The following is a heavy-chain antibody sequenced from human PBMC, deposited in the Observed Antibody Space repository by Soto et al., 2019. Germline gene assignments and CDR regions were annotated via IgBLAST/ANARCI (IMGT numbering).Heavy chain of an antibody. V-gene: IGHV1-69*02. Sequence: SVKVSCKASGGTFSSYTISWVRQAPGQGLEWMGRIIPILGIANYAQKFQGRVTITADKSTSTAYMELSSLRSEDTAVYYCARGYYGSGSYMNNWFDPWGQGTLVTVSS. CDR3: ARGYYGSGSYMNNWFDP. J-gene: IGHJ5*02. D-gene: IGHD3-10*01. CDR2: IIPILGIA. CDR1: GGTFSSYT.